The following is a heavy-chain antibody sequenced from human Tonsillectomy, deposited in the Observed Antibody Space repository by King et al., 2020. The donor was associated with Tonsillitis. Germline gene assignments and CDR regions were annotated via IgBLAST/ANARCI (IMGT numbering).Heavy chain of an antibody. J-gene: IGHJ3*02. CDR1: DNSISSSSHY. CDR3: AREISGSPTYGSAFDI. V-gene: IGHV4-61*02. CDR2: IYTSGSS. Sequence: QLQESGPGLVKPSQTLSLICTVSDNSISSSSHYWSWIRQPAGKELEWIGRIYTSGSSNYNPSLNSRSPMSVDTSKNQLSLILSSVTAADTAVYYCAREISGSPTYGSAFDIWGQGTMVTVS. D-gene: IGHD1-26*01.